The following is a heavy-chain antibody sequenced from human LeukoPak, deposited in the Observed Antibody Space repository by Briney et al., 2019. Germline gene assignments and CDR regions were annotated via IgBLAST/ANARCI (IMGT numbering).Heavy chain of an antibody. Sequence: ASVKVSCKASGYTFTSYGISWVRQARGQGLEWMGWISADNGNTNYAQKLQGRVTMTTDTSTSTAYMELRSLRSDDTAVYYCARNRYYYDSSGYFSDYYYYYYMDVWGKGTTVTVSS. CDR1: GYTFTSYG. V-gene: IGHV1-18*01. J-gene: IGHJ6*03. CDR2: ISADNGNT. CDR3: ARNRYYYDSSGYFSDYYYYYYMDV. D-gene: IGHD3-22*01.